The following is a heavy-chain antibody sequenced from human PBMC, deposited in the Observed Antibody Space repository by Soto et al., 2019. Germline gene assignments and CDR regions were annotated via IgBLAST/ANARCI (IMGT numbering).Heavy chain of an antibody. Sequence: GASVQVSCKASGYTFTSYYMHWVRQAPGQGLEWMGIINPSGGSTSYAQKFQGRVTMTRDTSTSTVYMELSSLRSEDTAVYYCARTGYSYGPIDYWGQGTLVTVSS. V-gene: IGHV1-46*01. CDR2: INPSGGST. CDR3: ARTGYSYGPIDY. CDR1: GYTFTSYY. J-gene: IGHJ4*02. D-gene: IGHD5-18*01.